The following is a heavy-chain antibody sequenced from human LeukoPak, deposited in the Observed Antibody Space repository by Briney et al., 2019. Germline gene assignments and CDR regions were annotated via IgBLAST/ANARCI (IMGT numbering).Heavy chain of an antibody. CDR1: GFTFSSYA. J-gene: IGHJ5*02. V-gene: IGHV3-23*01. Sequence: GGSLRLSCAASGFTFSSYAMSWVRQAQGKGLEWVSAISGSGGSTYYADSVKGRFTISRDNSKNTLYLQMNSLRAEDTAVYYCAKASGFDNWFDPWGQGTLVTVSS. CDR2: ISGSGGST. CDR3: AKASGFDNWFDP. D-gene: IGHD3-10*01.